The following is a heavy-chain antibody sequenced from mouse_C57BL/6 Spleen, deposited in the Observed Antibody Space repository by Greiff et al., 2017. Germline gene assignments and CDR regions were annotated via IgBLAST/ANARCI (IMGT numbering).Heavy chain of an antibody. J-gene: IGHJ4*01. CDR1: GFNIKDYY. Sequence: VQLQQSGAELVKPGASVKLSCTASGFNIKDYYMNWVKQRTEQGLAWIGRIDPVDGDTNYAPKFQGQATITADTSSNTAYLQLSILTSEDTAVYYCAGGYYPLNYAMDYWGQGTSVTVSS. CDR3: AGGYYPLNYAMDY. V-gene: IGHV14-2*01. D-gene: IGHD2-3*01. CDR2: IDPVDGDT.